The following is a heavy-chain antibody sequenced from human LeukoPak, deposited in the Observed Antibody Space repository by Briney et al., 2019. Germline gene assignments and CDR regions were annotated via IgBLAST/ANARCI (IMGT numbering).Heavy chain of an antibody. V-gene: IGHV4-39*07. D-gene: IGHD6-13*01. CDR3: AREYSSSWRYTPYYYYYYYMDV. CDR1: GGSISSSSYY. J-gene: IGHJ6*03. Sequence: SETLSLTCTVSGGSISSSSYYWGWIRQPPGKGLEWIGSIYYSGSTYYNPSLKSRVTISVDTSKNQFSLKLSSATAADTAVYYCAREYSSSWRYTPYYYYYYYMDVWGKGTTVTVSS. CDR2: IYYSGST.